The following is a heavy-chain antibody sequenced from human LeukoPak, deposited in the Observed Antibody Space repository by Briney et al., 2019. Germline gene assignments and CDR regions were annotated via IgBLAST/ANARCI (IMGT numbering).Heavy chain of an antibody. J-gene: IGHJ4*02. D-gene: IGHD3-22*01. CDR1: GYTFTGYY. V-gene: IGHV1-2*02. Sequence: ASVKVSCKASGYTFTGYYMHWARQAPGQGLEWMGWINPNSGGTNYAQKFQGRVTMTRDTSVSTAYMELSRLRSDDTAVYYCARGGSRYYDSSGYYYDYWGQGTLVTVSS. CDR2: INPNSGGT. CDR3: ARGGSRYYDSSGYYYDY.